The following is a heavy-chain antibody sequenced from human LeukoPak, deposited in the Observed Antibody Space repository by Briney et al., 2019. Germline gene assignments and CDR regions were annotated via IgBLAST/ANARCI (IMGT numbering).Heavy chain of an antibody. Sequence: SETLSLTCTVSCGSISNSSYYWGWIRQPPGKGLEWIENIYYSGSTYYNPSLKSRVTTSVDTSKNQFSLKLSSVTAADTAVYYCARPTVGATTGFDYWGQGTLVTVSS. CDR2: IYYSGST. J-gene: IGHJ4*02. CDR3: ARPTVGATTGFDY. D-gene: IGHD1-26*01. V-gene: IGHV4-39*01. CDR1: CGSISNSSYY.